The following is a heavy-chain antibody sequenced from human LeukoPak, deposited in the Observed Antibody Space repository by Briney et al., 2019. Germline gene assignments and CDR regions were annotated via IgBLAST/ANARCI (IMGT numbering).Heavy chain of an antibody. D-gene: IGHD2-15*01. CDR3: ALGYCSGGDCYAKPYYFDH. CDR1: GFTFSSYG. J-gene: IGHJ4*02. CDR2: IWYDGSNK. V-gene: IGHV3-33*01. Sequence: GGSLRLPCAASGFTFSSYGMHWVRQAPGKGLEWVAVIWYDGSNKYYADSVKGRFTISRDNSKNTLYLQMNSLRAEDTAVYYCALGYCSGGDCYAKPYYFDHWGQGTLVTVSS.